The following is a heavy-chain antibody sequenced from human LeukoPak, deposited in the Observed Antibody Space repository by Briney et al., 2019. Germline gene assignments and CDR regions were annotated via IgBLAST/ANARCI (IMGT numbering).Heavy chain of an antibody. V-gene: IGHV4-59*01. CDR2: ISYSRGT. Sequence: PSETLSLTCTVSGDSISAYYWTWIRQPPGKGLEWIGYISYSRGTNYNASLKSRVTISLDTFKNQFSLKLTSVTAADTAMYYCAREYNWFDPWGQGTLVTVSS. J-gene: IGHJ5*02. CDR1: GDSISAYY. CDR3: AREYNWFDP.